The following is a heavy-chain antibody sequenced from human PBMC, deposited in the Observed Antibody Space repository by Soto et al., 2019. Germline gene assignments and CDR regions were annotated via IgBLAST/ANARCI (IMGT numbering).Heavy chain of an antibody. CDR3: AHRGMCFYFGW. J-gene: IGHJ4*02. V-gene: IGHV2-5*02. Sequence: QITLKESGPTLVSPTQTLTLTCTFSGFSLTRNGVGVGWFRQPPGKALEWLALIFGDDDKRYSPSLRNRLTITKDTSKIQVVRTRIAMDPEDTATDYCAHRGMCFYFGWWGQGTLVTVSS. CDR2: IFGDDDK. D-gene: IGHD3-16*01. CDR1: GFSLTRNGVG.